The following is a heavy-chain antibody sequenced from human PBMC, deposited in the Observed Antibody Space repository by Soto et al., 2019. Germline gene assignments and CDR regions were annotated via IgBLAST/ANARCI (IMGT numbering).Heavy chain of an antibody. J-gene: IGHJ6*02. V-gene: IGHV5-51*01. D-gene: IGHD5-18*01. CDR2: IYPGDSDT. Sequence: GESLKISCKGSGYSFTTYWIGWVRQMPGKGLEWMGIIYPGDSDTRYRPSFQGQVTISADKSISTAYLQWSSLKASDTAMYYCARRGYTYGEGGNYYYGMDVWGQGTTVTVS. CDR3: ARRGYTYGEGGNYYYGMDV. CDR1: GYSFTTYW.